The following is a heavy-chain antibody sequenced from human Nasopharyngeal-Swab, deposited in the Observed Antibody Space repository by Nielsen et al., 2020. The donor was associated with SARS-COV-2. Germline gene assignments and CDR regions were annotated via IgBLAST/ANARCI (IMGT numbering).Heavy chain of an antibody. CDR2: IYYSGST. CDR1: GGSISSGGYY. V-gene: IGHV4-31*03. CDR3: ARAPSVYYYGMPV. Sequence: SETLSLTCTVSGGSISSGGYYWSWIHQHPGKGLEWIGYIYYSGSTYYNPSLKSRVTISVDTSKNQFSLKLSSVTAADTAVYYCARAPSVYYYGMPVWGQGTTVTVSS. J-gene: IGHJ6*02.